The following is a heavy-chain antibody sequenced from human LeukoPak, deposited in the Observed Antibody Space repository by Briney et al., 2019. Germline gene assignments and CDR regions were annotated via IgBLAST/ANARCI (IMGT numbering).Heavy chain of an antibody. CDR2: IYYSGST. Sequence: SETLSLTCTVSGGSISSGDYYWSWIRQPPGKSLEWIGYIYYSGSTYYNPSLKSRVTISVDTSKNQFSLKLSSVTAADTAVYYCARVRIYYYDSSGTWTGLPVGMDVWGQGTTVTVSS. J-gene: IGHJ6*02. CDR3: ARVRIYYYDSSGTWTGLPVGMDV. V-gene: IGHV4-30-4*01. CDR1: GGSISSGDYY. D-gene: IGHD3-22*01.